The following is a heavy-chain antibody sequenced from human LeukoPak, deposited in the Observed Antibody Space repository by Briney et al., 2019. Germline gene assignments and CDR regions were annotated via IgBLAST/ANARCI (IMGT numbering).Heavy chain of an antibody. Sequence: SETLSLTCTVSGGSISSSSYYWGWIRQPPGKGLEWIGRIYTSGSTNYNPSLKSRVTMSVDTSKNQFSLKLSSVTAADTAVYYCARDWWFGELIGSEWGQGTLVTVSS. CDR1: GGSISSSSYY. V-gene: IGHV4-39*07. D-gene: IGHD3-10*01. CDR2: IYTSGST. CDR3: ARDWWFGELIGSE. J-gene: IGHJ4*02.